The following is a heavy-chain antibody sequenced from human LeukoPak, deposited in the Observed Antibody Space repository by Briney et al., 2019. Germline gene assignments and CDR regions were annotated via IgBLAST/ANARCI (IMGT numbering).Heavy chain of an antibody. J-gene: IGHJ5*02. CDR3: ARDLSSKTTWFDP. V-gene: IGHV1-46*01. CDR2: INPSGGGT. CDR1: GYTLTELS. D-gene: IGHD1/OR15-1a*01. Sequence: ASVKVSCKVSGYTLTELSMHWVRQAPGQGLEWMGIINPSGGGTSYAQKFQGRVTMTRDTSTSTVYMELSSLRSEDTAVYYCARDLSSKTTWFDPWGQGTLVTVSS.